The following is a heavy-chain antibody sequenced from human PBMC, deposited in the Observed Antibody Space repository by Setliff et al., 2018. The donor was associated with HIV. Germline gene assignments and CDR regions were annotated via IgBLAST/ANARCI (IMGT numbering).Heavy chain of an antibody. J-gene: IGHJ3*02. D-gene: IGHD4-4*01. CDR2: MKYDESSE. V-gene: IGHV3-30*02. Sequence: GGSLRLSCAASGFTLSAHGMHWVRQAPGKGLEWVAFMKYDESSEYYADSVKGRVTISRDNSKNTVDLQMNSLRTEDTAVYYCAKDGDYRNGDYDAFDIWGLGTMVTVSS. CDR1: GFTLSAHG. CDR3: AKDGDYRNGDYDAFDI.